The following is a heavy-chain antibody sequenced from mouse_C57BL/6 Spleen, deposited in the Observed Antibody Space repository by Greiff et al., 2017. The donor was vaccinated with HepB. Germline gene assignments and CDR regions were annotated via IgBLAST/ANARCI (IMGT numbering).Heavy chain of an antibody. CDR2: INPYNGGT. Sequence: EVQLQESGPVLVKPGASVKMSCKASGYTFTDYYMNWVKQSHGKSLEWIGVINPYNGGTSYNQKFKGKATLTVDKSSSTAYMELNSLTSEDSAVYYCARLGDYATFAYWGQGTLVTVSA. CDR1: GYTFTDYY. CDR3: ARLGDYATFAY. J-gene: IGHJ3*01. V-gene: IGHV1-19*01. D-gene: IGHD1-1*01.